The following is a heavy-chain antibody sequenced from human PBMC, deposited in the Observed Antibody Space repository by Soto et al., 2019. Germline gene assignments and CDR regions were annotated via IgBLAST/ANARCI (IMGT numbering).Heavy chain of an antibody. V-gene: IGHV1-69*01. Sequence: QVQLVQSGAEVKKPGSSVKVSCKASGGTFSSYAIIWVRQAPGQGLEWMGGIIPIFGTANYAQKSQGRVTITADESTSTAYMELSSLRSEDTAVYYCARAKYSRYSGYDNGYRWGQGTLVTVSS. CDR2: IIPIFGTA. D-gene: IGHD5-12*01. J-gene: IGHJ4*02. CDR1: GGTFSSYA. CDR3: ARAKYSRYSGYDNGYR.